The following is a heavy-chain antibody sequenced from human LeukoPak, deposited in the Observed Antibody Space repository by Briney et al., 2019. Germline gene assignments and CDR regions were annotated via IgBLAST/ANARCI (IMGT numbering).Heavy chain of an antibody. V-gene: IGHV3-9*01. Sequence: GGSLRLSCAASGFTFDDYAMHWVWQAPGKGLEWVSGISWNSGSIGYADSVKGRFTISRDNAKNSLYLQMNSLRAEDTALYYCAKDMVDTAMGPLDYWGQGTLVTVSS. D-gene: IGHD5-18*01. CDR3: AKDMVDTAMGPLDY. CDR1: GFTFDDYA. CDR2: ISWNSGSI. J-gene: IGHJ4*02.